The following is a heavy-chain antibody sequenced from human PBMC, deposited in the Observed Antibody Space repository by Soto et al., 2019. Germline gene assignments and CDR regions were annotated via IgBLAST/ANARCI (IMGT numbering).Heavy chain of an antibody. CDR3: ARDPLWGTAMVLWYFDL. CDR1: GFTFNNYA. D-gene: IGHD5-18*01. CDR2: ISYDGSNK. Sequence: QVQLVESGGGVVQPGRSLRLSCAASGFTFNNYAMHWVRQAPGKGLEWVALISYDGSNKYYADSVKGRFTISRDNSKNXXYLPLNRLRAEDTAGYYCARDPLWGTAMVLWYFDLWGRGTMVTVSS. V-gene: IGHV3-30-3*01. J-gene: IGHJ2*01.